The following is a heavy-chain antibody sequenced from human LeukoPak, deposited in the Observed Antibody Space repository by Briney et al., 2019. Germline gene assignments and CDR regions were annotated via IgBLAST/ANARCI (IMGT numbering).Heavy chain of an antibody. J-gene: IGHJ6*03. CDR1: GFTFSSYA. D-gene: IGHD6-19*01. CDR2: ISSNGGST. V-gene: IGHV3-64*01. Sequence: GGSLRLSCAASGFTFSSYAMHWVRQAPGKGLEYVSAISSNGGSTYYASSVKGRFTISRDNSKNTLYLQMGSLRAEDMAVYYCARVGSSGNYYYYYMDVWGKGTTVTVSS. CDR3: ARVGSSGNYYYYYMDV.